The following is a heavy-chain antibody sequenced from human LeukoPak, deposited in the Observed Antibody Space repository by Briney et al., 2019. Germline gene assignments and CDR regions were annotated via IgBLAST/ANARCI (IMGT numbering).Heavy chain of an antibody. Sequence: SETLSLTCAVSGYSISSSSWWGWIRQPPGKGLEWLGYIYYSGSIYYNPSLKSRVTMSVDTSKNQFFLKLSSVTAVDTAVYYCARTRGYGSGSYYDVFDYWGQGTLVTVSS. CDR1: GYSISSSSW. CDR2: IYYSGSI. V-gene: IGHV4-28*05. J-gene: IGHJ4*02. CDR3: ARTRGYGSGSYYDVFDY. D-gene: IGHD3-10*01.